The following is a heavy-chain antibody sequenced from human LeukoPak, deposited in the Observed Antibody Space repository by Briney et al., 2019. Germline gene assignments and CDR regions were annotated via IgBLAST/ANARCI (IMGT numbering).Heavy chain of an antibody. CDR3: AKEEGYCSSTSCPPDFDP. Sequence: GGSLRLSCAASGFTFSSYGMHWVRQAPGKGLEWVAFIRYDGSNKYYADSVKGRFTISRDNSKNTLYLQMNSLRAEDTAVYYCAKEEGYCSSTSCPPDFDPWGQGTLVTVSS. J-gene: IGHJ5*02. D-gene: IGHD2-2*01. V-gene: IGHV3-30*02. CDR2: IRYDGSNK. CDR1: GFTFSSYG.